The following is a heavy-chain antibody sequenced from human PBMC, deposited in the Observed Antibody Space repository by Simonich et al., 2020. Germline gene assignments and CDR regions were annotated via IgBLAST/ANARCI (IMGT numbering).Heavy chain of an antibody. CDR1: GYTFTRYG. J-gene: IGHJ4*02. D-gene: IGHD2-15*01. CDR2: ISAYNGNT. CDR3: ARASRGTWWYYYFDY. V-gene: IGHV1-18*01. Sequence: QVQLVQSGAEVKKPGGSGKVSCKASGYTFTRYGISWVRQAPGQGFEWMGWISAYNGNTNYAQKHQGRVTMTTDTSTSTAYMELRSLRSDDTAVYYCARASRGTWWYYYFDYWGQGTLVTVSS.